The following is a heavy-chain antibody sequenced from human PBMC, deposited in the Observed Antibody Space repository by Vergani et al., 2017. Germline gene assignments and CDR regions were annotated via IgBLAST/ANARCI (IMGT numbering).Heavy chain of an antibody. D-gene: IGHD6-13*01. Sequence: EVQLLESGGGLVQPGGSLRLSCAASGFNFRSYHMSWVRQAPGKGLEWVSSISSSDSRTYYADSVRGRVTISRDNAKNTVYLQMDNLRAEDTAVYYCAKDLSVVEAADDFRGQGTLVTVSS. J-gene: IGHJ4*02. V-gene: IGHV3-23*01. CDR1: GFNFRSYH. CDR2: ISSSDSRT. CDR3: AKDLSVVEAADDF.